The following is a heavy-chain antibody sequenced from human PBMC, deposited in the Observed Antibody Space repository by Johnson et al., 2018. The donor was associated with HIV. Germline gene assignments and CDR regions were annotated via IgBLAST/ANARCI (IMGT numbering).Heavy chain of an antibody. CDR1: GFTFDDYG. CDR2: INWNGGST. J-gene: IGHJ3*02. D-gene: IGHD5-24*01. Sequence: VQLVESGGGLVQPGGSLRLSCAASGFTFDDYGMSWVRQDPGKGLEWVSGINWNGGSTYYADSVKGRFTISRDNAKNSLYLQMNSLRAEDTAVYYCARGMARIAFDIWGQGTMVTVSS. V-gene: IGHV3-20*04. CDR3: ARGMARIAFDI.